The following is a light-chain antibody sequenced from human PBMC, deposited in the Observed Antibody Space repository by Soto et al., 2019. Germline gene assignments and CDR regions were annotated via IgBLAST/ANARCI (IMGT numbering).Light chain of an antibody. CDR1: QSVSSY. V-gene: IGKV3-11*01. Sequence: EIVLTQSPATLSLSPGERATLSCRASQSVSSYLAWYQHKPGQAPRLLIYDASNRATGIPARFSGSGSGTGFTLTISSLEPEDFAVYYCQQRTNWPPTWTFGQGTKVEIK. CDR3: QQRTNWPPTWT. CDR2: DAS. J-gene: IGKJ1*01.